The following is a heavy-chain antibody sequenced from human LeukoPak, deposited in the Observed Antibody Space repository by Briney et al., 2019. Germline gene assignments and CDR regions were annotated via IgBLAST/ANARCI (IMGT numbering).Heavy chain of an antibody. J-gene: IGHJ5*02. D-gene: IGHD3-16*01. CDR3: AKDFWDYDYVWGSFWFDP. V-gene: IGHV3-23*01. Sequence: PGGSLRLSCTASGFTFGDYAMSWVRQAPGKGLEWVSAISGSGGSTYYADSVKGRFTISRDNSKNTLYLQMNSLRAEDTAVYYCAKDFWDYDYVWGSFWFDPWGQGTLVTVSS. CDR1: GFTFGDYA. CDR2: ISGSGGST.